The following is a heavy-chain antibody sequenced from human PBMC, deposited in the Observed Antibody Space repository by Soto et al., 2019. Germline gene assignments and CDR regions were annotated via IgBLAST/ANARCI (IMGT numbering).Heavy chain of an antibody. D-gene: IGHD5-18*01. J-gene: IGHJ4*02. CDR1: GFTFSSYS. CDR2: ISSSSSYI. CDR3: ARDTNTAHSITDFDY. Sequence: PGGSLRLSCAASGFTFSSYSMNWVRQAPGKGLEWVSSISSSSSYIYYADSVKGRFTISRDNAKNSLYLQMNSLRAEDTAVYYCARDTNTAHSITDFDYWGQGTLVTVSS. V-gene: IGHV3-21*01.